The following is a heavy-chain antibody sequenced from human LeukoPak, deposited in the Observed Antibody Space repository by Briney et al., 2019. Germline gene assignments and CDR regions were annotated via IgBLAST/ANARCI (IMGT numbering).Heavy chain of an antibody. CDR2: INPNSGGT. D-gene: IGHD3-22*01. J-gene: IGHJ4*02. V-gene: IGHV1-2*02. CDR3: ARSSIVVD. CDR1: GYTFTSYF. Sequence: GASVKVSCKASGYTFTSYFITWVRQAPGQGLEWMGWINPNSGGTNYAQKFQGRVTMTRDTSISTAYMELSRLRSDDTAVYYCARSSIVVDWGQGTLVTVSS.